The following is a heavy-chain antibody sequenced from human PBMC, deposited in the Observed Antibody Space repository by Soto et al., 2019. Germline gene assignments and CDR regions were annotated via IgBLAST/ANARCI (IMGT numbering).Heavy chain of an antibody. CDR1: GGSISSYY. V-gene: IGHV4-59*01. Sequence: PSETLSLTCTVSGGSISSYYWSWIRQPPGKGLEWIGYIYYSGSTNYNPSLKSRVTISVDTSKNQFSLKLSSVTAADTAVYYCARDGSGSGYWKWFDPWGQGTLVTVSS. CDR3: ARDGSGSGYWKWFDP. D-gene: IGHD3-10*01. CDR2: IYYSGST. J-gene: IGHJ5*02.